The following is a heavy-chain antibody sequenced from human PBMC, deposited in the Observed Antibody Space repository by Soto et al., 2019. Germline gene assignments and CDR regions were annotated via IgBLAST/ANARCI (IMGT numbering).Heavy chain of an antibody. Sequence: QVQLVQSGAEVKKPGASVKVSCKASGYTFSIYGINWVRQAPGQGLEWMGWIRPNNGNTKYAQNLQGRVTMTTDTSPSTAYMELKSLRSDDTAVYYCVRDLDGSGSYYTDYWGPGTLVTVSS. CDR1: GYTFSIYG. CDR3: VRDLDGSGSYYTDY. J-gene: IGHJ4*02. V-gene: IGHV1-18*01. D-gene: IGHD3-10*01. CDR2: IRPNNGNT.